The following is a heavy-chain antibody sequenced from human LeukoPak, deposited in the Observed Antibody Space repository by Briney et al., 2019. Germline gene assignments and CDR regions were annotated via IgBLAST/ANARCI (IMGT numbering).Heavy chain of an antibody. D-gene: IGHD4-17*01. CDR3: ARMTVTTLYYFDY. V-gene: IGHV4-34*01. CDR2: INHSGST. Sequence: SETLSLTCAVYGGSFSVYYWSWIRQPPGKGLEWIGEINHSGSTNYNPSLKSRVTISLDTSKNQFSLNLSSVTAADTAVYYCARMTVTTLYYFDYWGQGTPITVSS. J-gene: IGHJ4*02. CDR1: GGSFSVYY.